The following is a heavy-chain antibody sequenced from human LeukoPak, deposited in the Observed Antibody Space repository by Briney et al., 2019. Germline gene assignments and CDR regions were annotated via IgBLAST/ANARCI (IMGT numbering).Heavy chain of an antibody. D-gene: IGHD6-13*01. V-gene: IGHV4-34*01. J-gene: IGHJ4*02. CDR3: ARHRYSVVYYFDY. Sequence: PSETLSLTCAVYGGSFSGYYWSWIRQPPGKGLEWIGEINHSGSTNYNPSLKSRVTISVDTSKNQFSLKLSSVTAADTAVYYCARHRYSVVYYFDYWGQGTLVTVSS. CDR1: GGSFSGYY. CDR2: INHSGST.